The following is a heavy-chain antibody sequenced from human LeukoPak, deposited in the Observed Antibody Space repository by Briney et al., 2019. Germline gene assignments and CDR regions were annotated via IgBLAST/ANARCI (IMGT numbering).Heavy chain of an antibody. CDR3: AKERGYNYGSHFDY. CDR2: IYSGGST. Sequence: GGSLRLSCAASGFTVSSNYMSWVRQAPGKGLEWVSVIYSGGSTYYADSVKGRFTISRDNSKNTLYLQMNSLRAEDTAVYYCAKERGYNYGSHFDYWGQGTLVTVSS. D-gene: IGHD5-18*01. V-gene: IGHV3-66*01. J-gene: IGHJ4*02. CDR1: GFTVSSNY.